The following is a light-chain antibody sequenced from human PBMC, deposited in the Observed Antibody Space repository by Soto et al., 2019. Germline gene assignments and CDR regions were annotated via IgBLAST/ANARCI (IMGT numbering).Light chain of an antibody. J-gene: IGKJ1*01. Sequence: DFVMTQSPDSLAVSLAERATINCKSSQTVLYSSDNKNYLAWYQQKPGQPPKLLIYWASTRESGVPDRFSGSGSGTDFTLTISSLQAEDVAVYYCLQYYSTPRTFGQGTKVDIK. CDR1: QTVLYSSDNKNY. CDR2: WAS. V-gene: IGKV4-1*01. CDR3: LQYYSTPRT.